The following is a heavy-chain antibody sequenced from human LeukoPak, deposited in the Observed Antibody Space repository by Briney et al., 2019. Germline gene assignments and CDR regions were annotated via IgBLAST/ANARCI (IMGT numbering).Heavy chain of an antibody. CDR1: GLTFSTYG. Sequence: GGSLRLSCAASGLTFSTYGMHWVRQAPGKGLEWVSYISSDTSTIYYADSVKGRFTISRDNAKKSLYLQMNSLRAEDTAVYYCARDPVYYFDSSGYYVYWGQGTLVTVSS. D-gene: IGHD3-22*01. CDR3: ARDPVYYFDSSGYYVY. J-gene: IGHJ4*02. CDR2: ISSDTSTI. V-gene: IGHV3-48*01.